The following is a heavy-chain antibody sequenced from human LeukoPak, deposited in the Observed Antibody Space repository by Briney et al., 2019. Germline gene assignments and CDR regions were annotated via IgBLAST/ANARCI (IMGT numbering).Heavy chain of an antibody. CDR3: AILIVDTDHDAFDV. CDR2: ISSSISFI. CDR1: GFTFSSYS. V-gene: IGHV3-21*01. D-gene: IGHD2/OR15-2a*01. J-gene: IGHJ3*01. Sequence: GRSLRLSCAASGFTFSSYSMNWVRQAPGKGLEWVSSISSSISFIYYADSVKGRFTVSRENAKTPLYLQMNSLRAEDTAVYYCAILIVDTDHDAFDVWGQGTMVTVSS.